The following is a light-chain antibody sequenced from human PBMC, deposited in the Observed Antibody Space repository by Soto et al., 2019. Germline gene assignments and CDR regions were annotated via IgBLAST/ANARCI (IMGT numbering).Light chain of an antibody. Sequence: QSALTQPASVSGSPGQSITISCTGTSSDIGGYKYVSWYQQHPGKAPKLMIYDVSNRPSGVSNRFSGSKSGNTASLTISGLQADDEADYYCTSYTSSSTLLYVFGTGTKVTVL. CDR2: DVS. J-gene: IGLJ1*01. V-gene: IGLV2-14*03. CDR3: TSYTSSSTLLYV. CDR1: SSDIGGYKY.